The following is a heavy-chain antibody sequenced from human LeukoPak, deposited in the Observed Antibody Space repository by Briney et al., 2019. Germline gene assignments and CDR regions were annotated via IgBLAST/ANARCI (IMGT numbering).Heavy chain of an antibody. Sequence: PSETLSLTCAVSGYSLSSGYYWGWIRQSPEKGLEWIGSIYHSGTTYYNPSLKSRVTISIDTSKNQFSLKLNSVTAADTAVYYCASKYYYDSSGYFYVDQWGQGILVTVSS. CDR3: ASKYYYDSSGYFYVDQ. J-gene: IGHJ4*02. CDR2: IYHSGTT. CDR1: GYSLSSGYY. D-gene: IGHD3-22*01. V-gene: IGHV4-38-2*01.